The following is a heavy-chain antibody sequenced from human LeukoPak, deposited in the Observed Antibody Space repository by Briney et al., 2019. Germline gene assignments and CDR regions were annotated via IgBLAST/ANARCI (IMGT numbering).Heavy chain of an antibody. CDR1: GGSFSGFY. D-gene: IGHD3-10*01. CDR3: ARRGLGRPDY. CDR2: IIHSGST. V-gene: IGHV4-34*12. J-gene: IGHJ4*02. Sequence: SETLSLTCAVYGGSFSGFYWSWIRQPPGKGLEWIGEIIHSGSTNYNPSLKSRVTISVDTSKNQFSLNLSSVTAADTAVYYCARRGLGRPDYWGQGTLVTVSP.